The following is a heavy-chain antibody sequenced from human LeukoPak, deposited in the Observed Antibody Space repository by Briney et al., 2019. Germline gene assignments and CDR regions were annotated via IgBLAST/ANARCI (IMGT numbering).Heavy chain of an antibody. D-gene: IGHD5-18*01. V-gene: IGHV1-69*11. CDR2: IIPILGTA. J-gene: IGHJ4*02. CDR1: GGTFSSYA. CDR3: ARDRYSYGYFDY. Sequence: GASVKVSCKASGGTFSSYAISWVRQAPGQGLEWMGRIIPILGTANYAQKFQGRVTITTDESTSTAYMELSSLRSEDTAVYYCARDRYSYGYFDYWDQGTLVTVSS.